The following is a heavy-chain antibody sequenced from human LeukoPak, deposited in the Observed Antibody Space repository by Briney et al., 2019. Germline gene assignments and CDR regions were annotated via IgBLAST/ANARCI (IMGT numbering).Heavy chain of an antibody. CDR3: VRELRGSGNVYCFEH. CDR2: ITTTSSYI. Sequence: GGSLRLSCAASGFSFSSYSFNWVRQAPGKGLEWVSSITTTSSYIWYADLVKGRFTISRDNAQNSLYLQMDSLRVEDTAVYYCVRELRGSGNVYCFEHWGQGTLVTVSS. V-gene: IGHV3-21*01. D-gene: IGHD6-19*01. CDR1: GFSFSSYS. J-gene: IGHJ4*02.